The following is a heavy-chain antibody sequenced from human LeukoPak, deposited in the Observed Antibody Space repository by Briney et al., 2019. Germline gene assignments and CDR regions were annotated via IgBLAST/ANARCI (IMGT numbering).Heavy chain of an antibody. Sequence: ASVKVSCKASGYTFTGYYMHWVRQAPGQGLEWMGWINPNSGCTNYAQKFQGRVTMTKDTSISTAYMELSRLRSDDTAVYYCARGPTTVTYYYYYYMDVWGKGTTVTVSS. CDR3: ARGPTTVTYYYYYYMDV. V-gene: IGHV1-2*02. D-gene: IGHD4-11*01. J-gene: IGHJ6*03. CDR1: GYTFTGYY. CDR2: INPNSGCT.